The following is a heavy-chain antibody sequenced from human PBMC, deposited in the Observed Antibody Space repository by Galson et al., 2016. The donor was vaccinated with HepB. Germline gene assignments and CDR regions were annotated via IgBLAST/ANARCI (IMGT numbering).Heavy chain of an antibody. Sequence: SLRLSCAASGLIFSKYAMHWVRLAPGKGLEWVSGITGSGGSTYYADSVKGRFTISRDISENTVHLQMNGLRAEDTALYYCVRDHCTTGVCLDHNYHMDVWGKGTTVTVSS. CDR1: GLIFSKYA. J-gene: IGHJ6*03. CDR2: ITGSGGST. CDR3: VRDHCTTGVCLDHNYHMDV. D-gene: IGHD1-1*01. V-gene: IGHV3-23*01.